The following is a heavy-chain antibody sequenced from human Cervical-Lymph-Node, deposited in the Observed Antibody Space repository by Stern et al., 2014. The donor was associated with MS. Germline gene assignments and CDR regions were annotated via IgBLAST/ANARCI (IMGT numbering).Heavy chain of an antibody. Sequence: VQLVESGPGLVKPSETLSLTCTVSGGSLRSYYWNWIRQAPGKGLEWLGFVSHTWGVNYNPSLSSRVAMSVDTSKNQFSLTVSSVTAADTAVYYCAREGEYCSGSRCYPFLDYWGQGTLVTVSS. CDR2: VSHTWGV. V-gene: IGHV4-59*01. J-gene: IGHJ4*02. CDR3: AREGEYCSGSRCYPFLDY. CDR1: GGSLRSYY. D-gene: IGHD2-15*01.